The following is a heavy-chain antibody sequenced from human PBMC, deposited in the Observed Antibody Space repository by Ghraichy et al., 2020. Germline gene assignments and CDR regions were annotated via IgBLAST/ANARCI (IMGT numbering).Heavy chain of an antibody. CDR2: ISGSGGNT. CDR1: GFTFSSYA. V-gene: IGHV3-23*01. CDR3: AKRNGGSGGVNDY. D-gene: IGHD2-15*01. J-gene: IGHJ4*02. Sequence: GESLNISCAASGFTFSSYAMSWVRQAPGRGLEWVSAISGSGGNTYYADSVKGRFTISRDNSKNTLYLQMNSLRADDTAVYYCAKRNGGSGGVNDYWGQGTLVTVSS.